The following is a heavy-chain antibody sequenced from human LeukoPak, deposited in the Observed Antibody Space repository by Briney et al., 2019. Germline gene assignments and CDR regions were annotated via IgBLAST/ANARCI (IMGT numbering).Heavy chain of an antibody. V-gene: IGHV3-74*01. CDR3: AREVYSSGWYYFDY. D-gene: IGHD6-19*01. CDR2: IEGDGNRI. CDR1: GFTLSAYW. Sequence: QPGGSLRLSCAASGFTLSAYWMHWVRQAPGKGLMWVSRIEGDGNRITYADSVKGRFTISRDNAKSTLYLQMNSQRAEDTAVYYCAREVYSSGWYYFDYWGQGTLVTVSS. J-gene: IGHJ4*02.